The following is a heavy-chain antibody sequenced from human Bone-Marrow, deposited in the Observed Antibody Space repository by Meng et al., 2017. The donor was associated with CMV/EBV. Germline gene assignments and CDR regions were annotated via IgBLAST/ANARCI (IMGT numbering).Heavy chain of an antibody. V-gene: IGHV1-2*02. CDR1: GHTFTSYY. CDR3: ASTRWLPIPGRRGWRGLDY. CDR2: INPNSGGT. Sequence: ASVKVSCKASGHTFTSYYMHWVRQAPGQGLEWMGWINPNSGGTNYAQKFQGRVTMTRDTSSSTAYMELSRLRSDDMAVYYCASTRWLPIPGRRGWRGLDYWGQGTLVTVSS. J-gene: IGHJ4*02. D-gene: IGHD5-24*01.